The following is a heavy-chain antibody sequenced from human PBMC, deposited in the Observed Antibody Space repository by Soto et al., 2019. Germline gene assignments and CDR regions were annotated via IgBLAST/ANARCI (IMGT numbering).Heavy chain of an antibody. CDR3: AKDRGFGELGGYYYYGMDV. CDR1: GFTFDDYA. Sequence: EVQLVESGGGLVQPGRSLRLSCAASGFTFDDYAMHWVRQAPGKGLEWVSGISWNSGSIGYADSVKGRFTISRDNAKNSLYLQMNSLRAEDTALYYCAKDRGFGELGGYYYYGMDVWGQGTTVTVSS. CDR2: ISWNSGSI. J-gene: IGHJ6*02. D-gene: IGHD3-10*01. V-gene: IGHV3-9*01.